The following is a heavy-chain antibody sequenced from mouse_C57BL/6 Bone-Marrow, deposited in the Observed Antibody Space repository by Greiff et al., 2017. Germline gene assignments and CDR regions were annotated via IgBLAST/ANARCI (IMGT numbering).Heavy chain of an antibody. Sequence: EVQVVESGGGLVKPGGSLKLSCAASGFTFSSYTMSWVRQTPEKRLEWVATISSGGSYTYCPDSVKGRFTIARDNAKNTLYLQMSSLKSEDTAMYYCTRDLDYDGYAMDYWGQGTSVTVSS. D-gene: IGHD2-4*01. J-gene: IGHJ4*01. CDR3: TRDLDYDGYAMDY. CDR2: ISSGGSYT. V-gene: IGHV5-6-4*01. CDR1: GFTFSSYT.